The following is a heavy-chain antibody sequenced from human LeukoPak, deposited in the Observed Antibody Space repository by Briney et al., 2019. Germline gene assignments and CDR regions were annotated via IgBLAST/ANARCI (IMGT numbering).Heavy chain of an antibody. CDR2: INHSGST. V-gene: IGHV4-34*01. CDR1: GGSFSGYY. Sequence: SETLSLTYAVYGGSFSGYYWSWIRQPPGKGLEWIGEINHSGSTNYNPSLKSRVTISVDTSKNQFSLKLSSVTAADTAVYYCARGLGSYYYDSSGQRFDYWGQGTLVTVSS. CDR3: ARGLGSYYYDSSGQRFDY. J-gene: IGHJ4*02. D-gene: IGHD3-22*01.